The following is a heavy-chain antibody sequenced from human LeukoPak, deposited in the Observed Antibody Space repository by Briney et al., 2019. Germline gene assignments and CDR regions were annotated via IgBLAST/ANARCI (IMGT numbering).Heavy chain of an antibody. J-gene: IGHJ4*02. V-gene: IGHV3-21*01. D-gene: IGHD2-2*01. Sequence: GGSLRLSCAASGFTFSTYSMNWVRQAPGKGLEWVSDITSSSRYIYYADSVKGRFTVSRDNAKNSLYLQMNSLRAEDTAVYYCARDSSAGVVVVPAALDYWGQGTLVTVSS. CDR3: ARDSSAGVVVVPAALDY. CDR2: ITSSSRYI. CDR1: GFTFSTYS.